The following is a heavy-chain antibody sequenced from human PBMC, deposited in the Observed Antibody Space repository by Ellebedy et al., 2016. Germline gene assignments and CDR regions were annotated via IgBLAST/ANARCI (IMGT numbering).Heavy chain of an antibody. CDR3: ARYCSGGSCHPIYYGMDV. CDR2: TWFDGSNK. CDR1: GFTFSSYG. V-gene: IGHV3-33*01. J-gene: IGHJ6*02. D-gene: IGHD2-15*01. Sequence: GESLKISCAASGFTFSSYGMHWVRQAPGKGLEWVAGTWFDGSNKYYPDSVKGRFTISRDNSKNQLYLQMNSLRAEDTAVYYCARYCSGGSCHPIYYGMDVWGQGTTVTVSS.